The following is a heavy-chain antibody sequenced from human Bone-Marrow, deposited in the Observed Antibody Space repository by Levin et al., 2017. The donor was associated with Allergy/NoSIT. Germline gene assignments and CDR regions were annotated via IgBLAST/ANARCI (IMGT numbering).Heavy chain of an antibody. CDR3: ARGYRSFDC. CDR1: GFTFSDYY. D-gene: IGHD1-14*01. V-gene: IGHV3-72*01. J-gene: IGHJ4*02. CDR2: SRPKARSYTT. Sequence: GGSLRLSCAVSGFTFSDYYMDWVRQVPGRGLEWVARSRPKARSYTTEYAASVKDRFTISRDDSKNSLYLQMNSLKDDDTAVYYCARGYRSFDCWGQGTLVTVSS.